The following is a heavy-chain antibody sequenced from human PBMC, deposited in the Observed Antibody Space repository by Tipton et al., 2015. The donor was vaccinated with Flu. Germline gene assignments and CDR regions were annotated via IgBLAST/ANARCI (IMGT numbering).Heavy chain of an antibody. V-gene: IGHV1-46*01. CDR2: MNPRDDST. D-gene: IGHD2-15*01. CDR3: AREGSAGGNFDS. CDR1: GYSITHYS. Sequence: QVQLVQSGPEVKKLGASVKVPCKASGYSITHYSMHWVRKAPKEGLEWMGTMNPRDDSTRPAQKFQGRITMTRDTSTNTFYMELKSLTSEDTAIYYCAREGSAGGNFDSWGQGILVSVSS. J-gene: IGHJ4*02.